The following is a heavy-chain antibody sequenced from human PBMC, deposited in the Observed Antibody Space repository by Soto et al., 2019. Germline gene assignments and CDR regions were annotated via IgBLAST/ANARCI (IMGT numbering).Heavy chain of an antibody. CDR1: GFTFDDYA. CDR2: ISWNSGNI. CDR3: AKDYRLWFGSFDI. V-gene: IGHV3-9*01. Sequence: EVPLVESGGGLVQPGRSLRLSCAASGFTFDDYAMHWVRQAPGKGLEWISGISWNSGNIGYADSVKGRFTISRDNAKNSLYLQMNSLRAEDTALYYCAKDYRLWFGSFDIWGQGTMVTVSS. D-gene: IGHD3-10*01. J-gene: IGHJ3*02.